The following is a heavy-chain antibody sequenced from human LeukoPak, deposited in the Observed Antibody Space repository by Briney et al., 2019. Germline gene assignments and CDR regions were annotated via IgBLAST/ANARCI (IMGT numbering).Heavy chain of an antibody. CDR3: ARDPPGVDTAMIFDY. CDR2: IKQDGGEK. D-gene: IGHD5-18*01. CDR1: GFNFSSHW. Sequence: GGSLRFSCAASGFNFSSHWMSWVRQAPGKGLEWVANIKQDGGEKYYVDSVKGRFTISRDNAKKSLSLLMNSLRAEDTAVYYCARDPPGVDTAMIFDYWGQGTLVTVSS. V-gene: IGHV3-7*03. J-gene: IGHJ4*02.